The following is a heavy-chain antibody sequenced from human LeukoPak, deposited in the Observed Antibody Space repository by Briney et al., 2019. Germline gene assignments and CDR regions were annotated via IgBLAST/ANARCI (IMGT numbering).Heavy chain of an antibody. CDR3: AKHDSSGWYFDY. CDR1: GFTFSSYG. D-gene: IGHD6-19*01. Sequence: QTGGSLRLSCAASGFTFSSYGMHWVRQAPGKGLEWVAVISYDGSNKYYADSVKGRFTISRDNSKNTLYLQMNSLRAEDTAVYYCAKHDSSGWYFDYWGQGTLVTVSS. J-gene: IGHJ4*02. CDR2: ISYDGSNK. V-gene: IGHV3-30*18.